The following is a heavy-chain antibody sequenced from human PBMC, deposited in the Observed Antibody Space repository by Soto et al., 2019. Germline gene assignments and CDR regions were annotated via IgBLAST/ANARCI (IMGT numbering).Heavy chain of an antibody. CDR3: AKDCINTWSFDY. CDR1: GFIFRSSG. D-gene: IGHD2-8*01. CDR2: ISHDGSSK. Sequence: QGQVVESGGGVVQPGRSLRLSCAASGFIFRSSGMHWVRQAPGKGLGWVPAISHDGSSKSYGDSVKGRLTISRDTSKNTLYLQMYSLSAEDMAVYYCAKDCINTWSFDYWGQGALVTVSS. J-gene: IGHJ4*02. V-gene: IGHV3-30*18.